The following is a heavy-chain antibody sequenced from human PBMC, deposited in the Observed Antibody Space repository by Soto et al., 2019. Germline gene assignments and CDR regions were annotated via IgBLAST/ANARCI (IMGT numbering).Heavy chain of an antibody. Sequence: SETLSLTCTVSGGSISSYYWSWIRQPPGKGLEWTGYIYYSGSTNYNPSLKSRVTISVDTSKNQFSLKLSSVTAADTAVYYCARGPGSYSYYFDYWGQGTLVTVSS. J-gene: IGHJ4*02. D-gene: IGHD3-10*01. CDR1: GGSISSYY. V-gene: IGHV4-59*01. CDR2: IYYSGST. CDR3: ARGPGSYSYYFDY.